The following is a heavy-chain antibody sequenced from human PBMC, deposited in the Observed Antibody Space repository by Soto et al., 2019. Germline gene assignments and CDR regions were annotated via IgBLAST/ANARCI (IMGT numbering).Heavy chain of an antibody. V-gene: IGHV2-5*02. J-gene: IGHJ4*02. CDR3: AHASGAGNSAYFDY. CDR1: GFSLSASDVG. CDR2: IYRDDDE. D-gene: IGHD6-13*01. Sequence: QITLKESGPTLVKPTQTLTLTCSFSGFSLSASDVGVGWIRQPPGKALEWLALIYRDDDERYSPSLKSRLTITKDTSKNQVVLTMTNMDPVDTATYYCAHASGAGNSAYFDYWGQGILVTVSS.